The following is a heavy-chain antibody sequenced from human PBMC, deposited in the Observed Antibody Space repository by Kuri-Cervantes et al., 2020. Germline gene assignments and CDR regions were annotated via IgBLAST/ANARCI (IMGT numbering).Heavy chain of an antibody. J-gene: IGHJ5*02. D-gene: IGHD5-12*01. CDR3: ARLDMVTSNWFDP. CDR1: GGSISSYY. V-gene: IGHV4-4*07. Sequence: SETLSLTCTVSGGSISSYYWSWIRQPAGKGLEWIGRIYTSGSTNYNPSLKSRVTISVDKSKNQFSLKVRSVTAADTALYYCARLDMVTSNWFDPWGQGALVTVSS. CDR2: IYTSGST.